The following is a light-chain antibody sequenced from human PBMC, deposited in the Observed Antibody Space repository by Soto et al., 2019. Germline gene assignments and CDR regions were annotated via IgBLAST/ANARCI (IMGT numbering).Light chain of an antibody. CDR3: SSYTSSSAYVV. CDR2: DVS. V-gene: IGLV2-14*01. CDR1: SSDVGGYNY. J-gene: IGLJ2*01. Sequence: QPASVSGSPGQSITISCTGTSSDVGGYNYVSWYQQHPGKAPKLMIYDVSNRPSGVSNRFSGSKSGNTASLTISGLQAEDEADYYCSSYTSSSAYVVFGGGTKLTVL.